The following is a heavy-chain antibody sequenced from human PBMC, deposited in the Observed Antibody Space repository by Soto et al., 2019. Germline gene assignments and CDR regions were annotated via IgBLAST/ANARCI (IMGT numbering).Heavy chain of an antibody. CDR3: ARHAVVAAEYGMDV. CDR1: GYSFTSYW. D-gene: IGHD2-15*01. CDR2: IDPSDSYT. Sequence: GESLKISCKGSGYSFTSYWISWVRQMPGKGLEWVGRIDPSDSYTNYSPSFQGHVTISADKSISTAYLQWSSLKASDTAMYYCARHAVVAAEYGMDVWGQGTTVTVSS. V-gene: IGHV5-10-1*01. J-gene: IGHJ6*02.